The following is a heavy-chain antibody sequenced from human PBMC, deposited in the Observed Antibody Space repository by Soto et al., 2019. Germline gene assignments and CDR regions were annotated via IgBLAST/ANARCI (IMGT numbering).Heavy chain of an antibody. V-gene: IGHV1-8*01. CDR2: MNPNSGNT. CDR3: ARVLDDILTGCSHFDY. D-gene: IGHD3-9*01. Sequence: ASVKVSCKASGYTFTSYDINWVRQATGQGLEWMGWMNPNSGNTGYARKFQGRVTMTRNTSISTAYMELSSLRSEDTAVYYCARVLDDILTGCSHFDYWGQGTLVTVSS. J-gene: IGHJ4*02. CDR1: GYTFTSYD.